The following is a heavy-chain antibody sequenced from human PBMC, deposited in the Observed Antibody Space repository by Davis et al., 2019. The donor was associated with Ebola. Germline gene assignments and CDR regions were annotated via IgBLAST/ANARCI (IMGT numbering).Heavy chain of an antibody. V-gene: IGHV1-46*01. CDR3: ARDVDIAVAGGDFDY. Sequence: ASVKVSCKPSGNTFSGNYMHWVRQAPGQGPEWLGIINLSAGSTSYAQKFQGRVTMTRDTSTSTAYMELSSLRSEDTAVYYCARDVDIAVAGGDFDYWGQGTLVTVSS. D-gene: IGHD6-19*01. J-gene: IGHJ4*02. CDR1: GNTFSGNY. CDR2: INLSAGST.